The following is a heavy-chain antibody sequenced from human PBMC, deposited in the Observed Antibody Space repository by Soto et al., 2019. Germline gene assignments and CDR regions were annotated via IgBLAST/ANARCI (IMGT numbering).Heavy chain of an antibody. CDR1: GYSFTNYW. V-gene: IGHV5-51*03. D-gene: IGHD3-10*01. CDR2: IYPEDSDT. Sequence: EVQLEQSGAGVIQPGESLKISCKGSGYSFTNYWIGWVRQMPGKDLEWLGVIYPEDSDTSYSPSFQCLVTISVAKSISTAYLQCNSLQASDTATHYCTKGAERTVRRFLELVCGHWGQGTPVTVSS. J-gene: IGHJ4*02. CDR3: TKGAERTVRRFLELVCGH.